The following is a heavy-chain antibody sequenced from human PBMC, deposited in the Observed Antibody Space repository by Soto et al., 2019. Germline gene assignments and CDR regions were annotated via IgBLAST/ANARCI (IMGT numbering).Heavy chain of an antibody. D-gene: IGHD1-26*01. V-gene: IGHV3-72*01. Sequence: EVQLVESGGGLVQPGGSLRLSCAASGFTFSDHYMDWVRQAPGKGLEWIGRVRNKPNSYSTEYAASVKGRFTISRNDSKNSLYLQMNSLTTDDTALYYWARSGFSGSSDYWGQGTLVTVSS. CDR2: VRNKPNSYST. CDR1: GFTFSDHY. J-gene: IGHJ4*02. CDR3: ARSGFSGSSDY.